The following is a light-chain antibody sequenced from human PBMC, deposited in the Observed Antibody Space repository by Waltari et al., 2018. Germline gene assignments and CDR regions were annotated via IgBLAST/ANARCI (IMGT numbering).Light chain of an antibody. Sequence: SYELTQPPSASVSPAQTASITCSGDQLGDKYACWYQQKPGQSPVLVIYQDSKRPSGIPERFSGSNSGNTATLTISGTQAMDEADYYCQAWDSSTVVFGGGTKLTVL. CDR2: QDS. J-gene: IGLJ2*01. V-gene: IGLV3-1*01. CDR3: QAWDSSTVV. CDR1: QLGDKY.